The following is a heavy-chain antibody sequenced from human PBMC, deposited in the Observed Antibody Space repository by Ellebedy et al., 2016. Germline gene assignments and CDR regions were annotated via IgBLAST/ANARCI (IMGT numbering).Heavy chain of an antibody. V-gene: IGHV3-48*01. Sequence: GGSLRLSXASSGFTFSDYNMNWVRQAPGKGLEWLAYNSASGITTYYADSVEGRFSISRDNADNSLYLQMNSLRVEDTAVYYCYYGHYSGFWGQGTLVTVSS. D-gene: IGHD4-17*01. CDR2: NSASGITT. CDR3: YYGHYSGF. CDR1: GFTFSDYN. J-gene: IGHJ4*02.